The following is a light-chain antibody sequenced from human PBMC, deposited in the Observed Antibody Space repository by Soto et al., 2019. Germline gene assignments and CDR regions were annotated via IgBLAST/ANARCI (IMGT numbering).Light chain of an antibody. J-gene: IGLJ2*01. CDR1: SSVVGSYSL. CDR2: EGS. Sequence: QSALTQPASVSGSPGQSITISCTGTSSVVGSYSLVSWYQHHPGKAPKLMIYEGSERPSGVSHRFSGSKSGNTASLTISGLQAEDEADYYCCSYAGSYVVFGGGTKLTVL. V-gene: IGLV2-23*01. CDR3: CSYAGSYVV.